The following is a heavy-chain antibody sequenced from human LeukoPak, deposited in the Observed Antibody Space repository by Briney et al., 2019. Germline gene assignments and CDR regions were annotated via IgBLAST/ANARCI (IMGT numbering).Heavy chain of an antibody. CDR2: MNPNSGNT. CDR3: ARGVKPRWLQSRRYFDY. V-gene: IGHV1-8*01. Sequence: ASVKVSCKASGYTFTSYDINWVRQATGQGLEWMGWMNPNSGNTGYAQKFQGRVTMTRNTSISTAYMELSSLRSEDTAAYYCARGVKPRWLQSRRYFDYWGQGTLVTVSS. J-gene: IGHJ4*02. D-gene: IGHD5-24*01. CDR1: GYTFTSYD.